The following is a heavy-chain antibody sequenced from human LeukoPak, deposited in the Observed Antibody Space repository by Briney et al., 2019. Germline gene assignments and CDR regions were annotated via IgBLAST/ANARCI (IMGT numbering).Heavy chain of an antibody. J-gene: IGHJ6*02. V-gene: IGHV3-21*01. CDR1: GFTFNPYS. CDR2: MTPGDTYI. Sequence: PGGTLRLSCVASGFTFNPYSMNWFAQAQGKALKGISTMTPGDTYIYYKDPVKGRFTISRDDAKNSIYLQMSRLRAEDTAVYYCVRVSISRLGADLLYDVWGQGTTVLVSS. CDR3: VRVSISRLGADLLYDV. D-gene: IGHD3-3*01.